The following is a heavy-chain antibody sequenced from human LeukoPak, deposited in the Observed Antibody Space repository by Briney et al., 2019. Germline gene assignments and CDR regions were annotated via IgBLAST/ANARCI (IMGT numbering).Heavy chain of an antibody. V-gene: IGHV4-34*01. Sequence: SETLALTCTVSGDSISSYYWSWTRQPPGKGLEWIGEINHSGSTNYNPSLKSRVTISVDTSKNQFSLKLSSVTAADTAVYYCASGGAPRRYWGQGTLVTVSS. J-gene: IGHJ4*02. CDR3: ASGGAPRRY. CDR1: GDSISSYY. D-gene: IGHD1-26*01. CDR2: INHSGST.